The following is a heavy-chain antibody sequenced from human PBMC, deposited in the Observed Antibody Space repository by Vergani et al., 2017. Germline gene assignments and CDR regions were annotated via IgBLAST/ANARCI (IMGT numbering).Heavy chain of an antibody. CDR2: IRFDGTDK. V-gene: IGHV3-30*02. Sequence: QMQLVESGGGVVQPGGSLRLSCATSGFTFTNGLHWVRQAPGKWLEWMAFIRFDGTDKYYADSVKGRFTVFRDNSKNTFYLQMKSLRLEDAAMYYCAKDPYGERQNHRDYWGQGTLVTVSS. CDR1: GFTFTNG. CDR3: AKDPYGERQNHRDY. D-gene: IGHD1-14*01. J-gene: IGHJ4*02.